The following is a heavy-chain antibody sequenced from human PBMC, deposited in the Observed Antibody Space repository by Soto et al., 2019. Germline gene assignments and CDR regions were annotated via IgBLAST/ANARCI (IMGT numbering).Heavy chain of an antibody. CDR2: IIPIFGTA. D-gene: IGHD2-15*01. Sequence: QVQLVQSGAEVKKPGSSVKVSCKASGGTFSSYAISWVRQAPGQGLEWMGGIIPIFGTANYAQKFQGRVMITADESTSTAYMELSSLRSEDTAVYYCARGVVVVAASRDYYYYYGMDVWGQGTTVTVSS. CDR1: GGTFSSYA. CDR3: ARGVVVVAASRDYYYYYGMDV. J-gene: IGHJ6*02. V-gene: IGHV1-69*01.